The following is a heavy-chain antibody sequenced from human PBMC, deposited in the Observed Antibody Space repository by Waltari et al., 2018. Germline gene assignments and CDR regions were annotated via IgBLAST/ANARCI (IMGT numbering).Heavy chain of an antibody. CDR3: ATSPGYSGKRRRVYYFDY. Sequence: EVQLVQSGAEVKKPGATVKISCKVSGYTFTDYYMHWVQQAPGKGLEWMGLVDPEDGETIYAEKFQGRVTITADTSTDTAYMELSSLRSEDTAVYYCATSPGYSGKRRRVYYFDYWGQGTLVTVSS. J-gene: IGHJ4*02. CDR2: VDPEDGET. CDR1: GYTFTDYY. V-gene: IGHV1-69-2*01. D-gene: IGHD5-12*01.